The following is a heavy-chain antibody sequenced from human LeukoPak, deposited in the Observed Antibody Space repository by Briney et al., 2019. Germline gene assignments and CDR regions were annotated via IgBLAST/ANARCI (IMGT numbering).Heavy chain of an antibody. J-gene: IGHJ6*04. D-gene: IGHD2-15*01. CDR2: INPDESDT. Sequence: SGGSLRLSCAASGFTFSSYWMSWVRQAPGKGLVWVSRINPDESDTTSADSVKGRFTISRDNAKNTLFLQMNSLRAGDTAVYYCARPGGWQLPRNLDVWGKGTTVTVSS. CDR1: GFTFSSYW. V-gene: IGHV3-74*01. CDR3: ARPGGWQLPRNLDV.